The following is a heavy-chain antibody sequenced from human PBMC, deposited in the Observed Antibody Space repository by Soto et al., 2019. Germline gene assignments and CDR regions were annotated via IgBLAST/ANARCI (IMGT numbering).Heavy chain of an antibody. J-gene: IGHJ4*02. CDR2: ISSTGTYI. D-gene: IGHD2-21*02. V-gene: IGHV3-21*01. Sequence: EVQLVESGGGLVKPGGSLRLSCAASGFTFSTYSMNWVRQAPGKGLEWVASISSTGTYIYYADSVKGRFTISRDNAKNSLYLQMNSLRDEDTAVYYCAREGGAYCGGDSFPALDYWGQGTLVTVSS. CDR3: AREGGAYCGGDSFPALDY. CDR1: GFTFSTYS.